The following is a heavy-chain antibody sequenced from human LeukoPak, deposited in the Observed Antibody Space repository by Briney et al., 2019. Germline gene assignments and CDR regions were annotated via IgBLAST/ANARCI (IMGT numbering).Heavy chain of an antibody. V-gene: IGHV3-30-3*01. Sequence: GGALRLSCAASGFTFSSYAMHWVRQAPGKGLEWVAVISYDGSNKYYAASVKGRFTISRDNSKNTLYLQMNSLRAEDTAVYYCARDSLGIFGVVYAFDIWGQGTMVTVSS. J-gene: IGHJ3*02. CDR2: ISYDGSNK. CDR1: GFTFSSYA. CDR3: ARDSLGIFGVVYAFDI. D-gene: IGHD3-3*01.